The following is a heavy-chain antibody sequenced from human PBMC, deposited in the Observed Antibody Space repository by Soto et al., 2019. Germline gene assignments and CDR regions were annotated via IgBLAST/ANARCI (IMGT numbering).Heavy chain of an antibody. D-gene: IGHD4-17*01. CDR1: GGSFSGYY. CDR2: INNSGTT. J-gene: IGHJ4*02. Sequence: PSETLSLTCAVYGGSFSGYYWSWIRQPPGKGLEWIGEINNSGTTNYNPSLKSRVTISVDTSKNQFSLKLSSVTAADTAVYYCAGVGDYGFDYWGQGTLVTVSS. CDR3: AGVGDYGFDY. V-gene: IGHV4-34*01.